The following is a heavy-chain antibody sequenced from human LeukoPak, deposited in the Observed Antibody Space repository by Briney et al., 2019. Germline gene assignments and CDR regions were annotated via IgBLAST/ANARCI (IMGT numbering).Heavy chain of an antibody. CDR2: ISAYTGNT. Sequence: GASVKVSCKASGYTSRTYAISWVRQAPGQGLEWMGWISAYTGNTNYIQKLQDRVTMTTDTSTSTAYMELRSLTSDDTAVYYCARVEEYYYGSETKINWFDPWGQGTLVTVSS. CDR3: ARVEEYYYGSETKINWFDP. D-gene: IGHD3-10*01. CDR1: GYTSRTYA. V-gene: IGHV1-18*01. J-gene: IGHJ5*02.